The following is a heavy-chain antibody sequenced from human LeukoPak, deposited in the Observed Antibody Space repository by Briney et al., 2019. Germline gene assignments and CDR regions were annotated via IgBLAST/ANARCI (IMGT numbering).Heavy chain of an antibody. V-gene: IGHV1-24*01. CDR3: ATVHYDYVWGSYRSRYYFDY. CDR1: GYTLTELS. CDR2: FDPEDGET. Sequence: ASVKVSCKVSGYTLTELSMHWVRQAPGKGLEWMGGFDPEDGETIYAQKFQGRVTMTADTSTDTAYMELSSLRSEDTAVYYCATVHYDYVWGSYRSRYYFDYWGQGTLVTVSS. D-gene: IGHD3-16*02. J-gene: IGHJ4*02.